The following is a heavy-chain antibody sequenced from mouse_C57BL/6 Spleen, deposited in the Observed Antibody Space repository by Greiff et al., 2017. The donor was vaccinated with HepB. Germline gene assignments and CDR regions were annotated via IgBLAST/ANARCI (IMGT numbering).Heavy chain of an antibody. J-gene: IGHJ4*01. Sequence: QVQLQQPGAELVRPGSSVKLSCKASGYTFTSYWMHWVKQRPIQGLEWIGNIDTSDSETHYNQKFKDKATLTVDKSSSTAYMQLSILTSECSAVYYCATRVTTNYYAMGYWGQGTSGTVSS. CDR2: IDTSDSET. CDR1: GYTFTSYW. V-gene: IGHV1-52*01. CDR3: ATRVTTNYYAMGY. D-gene: IGHD2-1*01.